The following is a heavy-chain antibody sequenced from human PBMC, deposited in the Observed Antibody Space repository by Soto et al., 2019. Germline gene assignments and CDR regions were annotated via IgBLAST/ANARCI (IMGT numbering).Heavy chain of an antibody. D-gene: IGHD5-18*01. CDR3: ARGQRIQPGRARQGAN. CDR2: INHSGST. J-gene: IGHJ4*02. V-gene: IGHV4-61*01. CDR1: GGSVSSGSYY. Sequence: KTSETLSLTCTVSGGSVSSGSYYWSWIRQPPGKGLEWIGEINHSGSTNYNPSLKSRVTISVDTSKNQFSLKLSSVTAADTAVYYCARGQRIQPGRARQGANWGQGTLVTVSS.